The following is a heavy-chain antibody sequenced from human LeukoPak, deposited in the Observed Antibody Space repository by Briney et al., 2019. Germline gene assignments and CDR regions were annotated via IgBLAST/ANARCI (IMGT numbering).Heavy chain of an antibody. V-gene: IGHV3-49*04. D-gene: IGHD3-3*01. CDR1: GFTFGDYA. Sequence: GGSLRLSCTASGFTFGDYAMSWVRQAPGKGLEWVGFIRSKAYGGTTEYAASVKGRFTISRDDSKSIAYLQMNSLKTEDTAVYYCTREYYDFWSGQKYFDYWGQGTLVTVSS. CDR3: TREYYDFWSGQKYFDY. CDR2: IRSKAYGGTT. J-gene: IGHJ4*02.